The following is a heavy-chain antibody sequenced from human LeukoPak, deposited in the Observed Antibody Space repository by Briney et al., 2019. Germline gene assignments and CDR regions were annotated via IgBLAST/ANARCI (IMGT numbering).Heavy chain of an antibody. Sequence: GGSLRLSCEASGFTFGTYGMTWVRQAPGKGLEWVSGITGSSTWTYYADSVRGRFTISRDDSKNTLHLQMNNLTADDTAIYYCARELVSLGTGYFDLWGRGTLVTVSS. V-gene: IGHV3-23*01. CDR1: GFTFGTYG. CDR2: ITGSSTWT. D-gene: IGHD7-27*01. J-gene: IGHJ2*01. CDR3: ARELVSLGTGYFDL.